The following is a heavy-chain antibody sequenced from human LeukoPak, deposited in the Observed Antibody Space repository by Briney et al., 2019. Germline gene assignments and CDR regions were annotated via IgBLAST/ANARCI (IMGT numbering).Heavy chain of an antibody. CDR1: GFTLSNYG. Sequence: PGGSLRLSCAASGFTLSNYGMHWVRQAPGKGLESVAFLRYDGNKENYADSRKGRFTISRDNSKNTVYLQMGSLRTEDTAVYYCAKDDPFFDYWGQGTLVTVSS. V-gene: IGHV3-30*02. CDR2: LRYDGNKE. CDR3: AKDDPFFDY. J-gene: IGHJ4*02.